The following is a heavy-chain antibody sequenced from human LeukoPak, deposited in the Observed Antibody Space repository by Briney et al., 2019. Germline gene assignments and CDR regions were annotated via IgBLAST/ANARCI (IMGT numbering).Heavy chain of an antibody. V-gene: IGHV1-69*01. D-gene: IGHD2-15*01. Sequence: SVKVSCKASGGTFSSYAISWVRQAPGQGLERMGGIIPIFGTANYAQKFQGRVTITADESTSTAYMELSSLRSEDTAVYYCANIGYCSGGSCYSVNYYYYGMDVWGQGTTVTVSS. CDR2: IIPIFGTA. CDR1: GGTFSSYA. J-gene: IGHJ6*02. CDR3: ANIGYCSGGSCYSVNYYYYGMDV.